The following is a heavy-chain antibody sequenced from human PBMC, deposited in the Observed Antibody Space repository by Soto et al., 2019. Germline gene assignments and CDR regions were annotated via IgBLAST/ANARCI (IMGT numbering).Heavy chain of an antibody. V-gene: IGHV3-23*01. Sequence: GESLKISCAASGFTFSSYAMSWVRQAPGKGLEWVSAISGSGGSTYYADSVKGRFTISRDNSKNTLYLQMNSLRAEDTAVYYCAKDLGYYDFWSGYPWGQGTLVTVSS. D-gene: IGHD3-3*01. CDR3: AKDLGYYDFWSGYP. CDR1: GFTFSSYA. J-gene: IGHJ5*02. CDR2: ISGSGGST.